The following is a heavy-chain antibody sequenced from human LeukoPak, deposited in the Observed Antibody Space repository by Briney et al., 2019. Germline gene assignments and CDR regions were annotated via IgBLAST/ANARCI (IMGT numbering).Heavy chain of an antibody. V-gene: IGHV3-43*01. D-gene: IGHD4-23*01. CDR2: ISGDGVRT. J-gene: IGHJ4*02. CDR3: ATDGGPLDALSFTGPHN. Sequence: TGGSLRLSCAASGFTFHYFSMHWVRQPPGKGLKWVSLISGDGVRTYYTGSVKGRFTISRDNTRNSLYLQMNGLTIEDTALYFCATDGGPLDALSFTGPHNWGQGTLVTVSS. CDR1: GFTFHYFS.